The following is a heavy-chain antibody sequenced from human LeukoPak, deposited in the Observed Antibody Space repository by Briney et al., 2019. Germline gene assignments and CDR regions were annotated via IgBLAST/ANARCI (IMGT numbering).Heavy chain of an antibody. D-gene: IGHD3-22*01. V-gene: IGHV4-34*01. CDR1: GGSFSGYY. Sequence: IPSETLSLTCAVYGGSFSGYYWRWIRQPPGKGLEWIGEINHSGSTNYNPSLKSRVTMSVDTSKNQFSLKLSSVTAADTAVYYCARVVSYHYYYGMDVWGKGTTVTVSS. CDR3: ARVVSYHYYYGMDV. CDR2: INHSGST. J-gene: IGHJ6*04.